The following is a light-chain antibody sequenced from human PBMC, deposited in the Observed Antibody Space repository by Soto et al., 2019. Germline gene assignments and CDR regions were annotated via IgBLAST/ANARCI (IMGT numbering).Light chain of an antibody. CDR1: QSVGSSR. CDR2: GAS. CDR3: QQYGSSPWT. J-gene: IGKJ1*01. V-gene: IGKV3-20*01. Sequence: EIVLTQSPGTLSLSPGARVTLSCRASQSVGSSRLAWYQQKPGQPPRLLIYGASNRATGIPDRFSGSGAGTDFTLTISRLEPEDFAVYHCQQYGSSPWTFGQGTKVEIK.